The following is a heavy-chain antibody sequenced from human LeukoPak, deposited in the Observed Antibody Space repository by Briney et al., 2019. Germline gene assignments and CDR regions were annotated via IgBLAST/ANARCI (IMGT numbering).Heavy chain of an antibody. J-gene: IGHJ6*03. CDR3: PKYPGGFTGIVNYYHMDV. CDR1: GFTFSNYG. Sequence: GGSLRLSCAASGFTFSNYGMHWVRQAPGKGLEWVAVMSYDGSNKYYTDSVKGRFTISRDNSKNTLFLQMNSLRAEDTALYYCPKYPGGFTGIVNYYHMDVWGKGTTVTVSS. D-gene: IGHD1-26*01. V-gene: IGHV3-30*18. CDR2: MSYDGSNK.